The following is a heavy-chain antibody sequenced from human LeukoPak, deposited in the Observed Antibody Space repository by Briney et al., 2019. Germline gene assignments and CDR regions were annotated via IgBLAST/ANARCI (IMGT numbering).Heavy chain of an antibody. CDR2: IIPILGIA. CDR3: ARDLGYGDTYYLDY. J-gene: IGHJ4*02. CDR1: GGTFSSYA. Sequence: ASVKVSCKASGGTFSSYAISWVRQTPGQGLEWMGRIIPILGIANYAQKFQGRVTITADKSTSTAYMELSSLRSEDTAVYYCARDLGYGDTYYLDYWGQGTLVTVSS. V-gene: IGHV1-69*04. D-gene: IGHD4-17*01.